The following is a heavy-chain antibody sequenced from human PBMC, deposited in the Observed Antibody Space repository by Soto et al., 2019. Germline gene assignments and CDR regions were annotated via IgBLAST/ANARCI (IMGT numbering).Heavy chain of an antibody. Sequence: EEQLVASGGGLVQPGGSLRLSCAASGFTLRSYWLSWVRQAPGKGLEWLATIKTDASEKKYVDSVKGRFTVSRDNAKNSLYLQMDSLRAEDTAVYYCARDSGDGSGSSVNHYLDCWGRGTLVTVSS. D-gene: IGHD3-10*01. CDR1: GFTLRSYW. V-gene: IGHV3-7*01. CDR2: IKTDASEK. J-gene: IGHJ4*01. CDR3: ARDSGDGSGSSVNHYLDC.